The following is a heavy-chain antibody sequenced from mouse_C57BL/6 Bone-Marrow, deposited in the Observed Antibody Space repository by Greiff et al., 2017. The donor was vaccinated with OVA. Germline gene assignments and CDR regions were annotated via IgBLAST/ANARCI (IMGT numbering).Heavy chain of an antibody. CDR2: ITHSGET. V-gene: IGHV12-3*01. CDR3: AGGPYDGYYLAY. Sequence: VKVVESGPGLVKPSQSLFLTCSITGFPITSGYYWIWIRQSPGKPLEWMGYITHSGETFYNPSLQSPISITRETSKNQFFLQVNSVTTEDTAMYYCAGGPYDGYYLAYWGQGTLVTVSA. CDR1: GFPITSGYY. J-gene: IGHJ3*01. D-gene: IGHD2-3*01.